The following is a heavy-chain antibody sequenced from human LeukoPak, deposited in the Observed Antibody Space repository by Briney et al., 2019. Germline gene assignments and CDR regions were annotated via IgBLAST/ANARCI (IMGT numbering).Heavy chain of an antibody. D-gene: IGHD3-10*01. CDR2: ISGSGNST. Sequence: GGSLRLSCAASGFTFSSYAMNWVRQAPGEGLEWVSVISGSGNSTYYADSVKGRFTISRNNSKNTLYLQMISLRAEDTAVYYCAKDRGGRGVDYDAFDIWGQGTMVTVSS. J-gene: IGHJ3*02. CDR3: AKDRGGRGVDYDAFDI. V-gene: IGHV3-23*01. CDR1: GFTFSSYA.